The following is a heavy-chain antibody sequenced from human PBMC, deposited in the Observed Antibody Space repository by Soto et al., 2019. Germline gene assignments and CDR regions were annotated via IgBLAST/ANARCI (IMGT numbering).Heavy chain of an antibody. V-gene: IGHV1-69*02. D-gene: IGHD2-2*01. CDR2: IIPILGIA. CDR3: ARVCTSCYANWFDP. Sequence: QVQLVQSGAEVKKPGSSVKVSCKASGGTFSSYTISWVRQAPGQGLEWMGRIIPILGIANYAQKFQGRVTITAEQSTSTAYMELSSLRSEDMAVYYCARVCTSCYANWFDPWGQGTLVTVSS. CDR1: GGTFSSYT. J-gene: IGHJ5*02.